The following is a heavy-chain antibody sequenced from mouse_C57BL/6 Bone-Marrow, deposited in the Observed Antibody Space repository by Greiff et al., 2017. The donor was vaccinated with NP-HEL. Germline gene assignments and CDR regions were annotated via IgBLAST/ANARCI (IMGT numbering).Heavy chain of an antibody. CDR1: GFSLTSYG. D-gene: IGHD1-1*01. V-gene: IGHV2-5*01. Sequence: VQLQQSGPGLVQPSQSLSITCTVSGFSLTSYGVHWVRQSPGKGLEWLGVIWRGGSTDYNAAFMSRLSITNDNSKSQVFFKMNSLQSDDTAIYYCAENYYLRYFDVWGTGTTVTVSS. CDR2: IWRGGST. J-gene: IGHJ1*03. CDR3: AENYYLRYFDV.